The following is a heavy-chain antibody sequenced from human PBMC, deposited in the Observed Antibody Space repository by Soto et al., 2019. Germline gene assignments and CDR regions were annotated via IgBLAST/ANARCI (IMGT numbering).Heavy chain of an antibody. CDR1: GGSFSGYY. Sequence: SETLSLTCAVYGGSFSGYYWGWIRQPPGKGLEWIGEINHSGSTNYNPSLKSRVTISVDTSKNQFSLKLSSVTAADTAVYYCASTVTPYWGQGTRVTVSS. CDR2: INHSGST. D-gene: IGHD4-17*01. CDR3: ASTVTPY. J-gene: IGHJ4*02. V-gene: IGHV4-34*01.